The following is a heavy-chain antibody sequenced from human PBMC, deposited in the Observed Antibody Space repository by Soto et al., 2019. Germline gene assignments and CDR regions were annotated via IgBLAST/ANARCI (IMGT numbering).Heavy chain of an antibody. CDR2: IYSGGTT. CDR3: AREALDYGDYEYFQH. Sequence: GGSLRLSCAASGFTVSSNYMTWVRQAPGKGLEWVSVIYSGGTTYYADSVKGRFTISRDNSKDTLYLQMNSLRAEDTAVYYCAREALDYGDYEYFQHWGQGTLVTVSS. V-gene: IGHV3-53*01. D-gene: IGHD4-17*01. CDR1: GFTVSSNY. J-gene: IGHJ1*01.